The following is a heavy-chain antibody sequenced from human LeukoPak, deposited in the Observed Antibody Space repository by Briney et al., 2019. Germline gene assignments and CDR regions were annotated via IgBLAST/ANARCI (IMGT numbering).Heavy chain of an antibody. CDR1: GDSISSTTYY. J-gene: IGHJ4*02. CDR3: ARDLGILRYVY. CDR2: IYYSGST. D-gene: IGHD3-9*01. V-gene: IGHV4-39*07. Sequence: SETLSLTCTVSGDSISSTTYYWGWIRQPPGTGLEWIGSIYYSGSTFYNPSLKSRVTISVDTSKNQFSLKLSSVTAADTAVYYCARDLGILRYVYWGQGTLVTVSS.